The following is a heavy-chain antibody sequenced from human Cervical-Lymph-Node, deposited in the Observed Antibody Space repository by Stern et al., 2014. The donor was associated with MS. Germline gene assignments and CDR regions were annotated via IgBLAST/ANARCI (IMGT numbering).Heavy chain of an antibody. CDR2: IYPADSDT. V-gene: IGHV5-51*01. Sequence: EVQLVQSGAEVKKPGESLKISCKGSGYRFTNYCIGWVRQVPGKGLEWMGSIYPADSDTRYSPSFQGQVTISVDKSISTAYLHWSSLKASDTAMYYCARAPSSLYGRLHAPLDYWGLGTLVTVSS. CDR3: ARAPSSLYGRLHAPLDY. D-gene: IGHD1-14*01. J-gene: IGHJ4*02. CDR1: GYRFTNYC.